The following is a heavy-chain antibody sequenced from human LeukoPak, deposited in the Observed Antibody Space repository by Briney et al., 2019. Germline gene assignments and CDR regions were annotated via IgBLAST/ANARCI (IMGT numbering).Heavy chain of an antibody. V-gene: IGHV3-48*03. Sequence: GGSLRLSCAASGFTFSNEMNWVRQAPGKGLEWVSYIASGGGANRFYSESVKGRFTISRDNAKNSLYLHMNSLRAEDTGVYYCARIGTTTRGPAGLDVWGQGTTVTVS. J-gene: IGHJ6*02. CDR2: IASGGGANR. D-gene: IGHD2/OR15-2a*01. CDR1: GFTFSNE. CDR3: ARIGTTTRGPAGLDV.